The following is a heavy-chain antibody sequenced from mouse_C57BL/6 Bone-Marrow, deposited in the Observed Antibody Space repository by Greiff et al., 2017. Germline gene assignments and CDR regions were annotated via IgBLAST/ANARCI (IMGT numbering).Heavy chain of an antibody. CDR2: IYPGGGYT. V-gene: IGHV1-63*01. J-gene: IGHJ4*01. Sequence: VQLQQSGAELVRPGTSVKMSCKASGYTFTNYWIGWAKQRPGHGLEWIGDIYPGGGYTNYNEKFKGKATLTADKSSSTAYMQFSSLTSEDSAIYYCARSKYDAMDYWGQGTSVTVSS. CDR3: ARSKYDAMDY. CDR1: GYTFTNYW.